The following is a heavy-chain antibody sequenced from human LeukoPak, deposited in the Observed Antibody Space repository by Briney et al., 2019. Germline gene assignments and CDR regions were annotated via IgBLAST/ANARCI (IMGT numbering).Heavy chain of an antibody. Sequence: GGSLRLSCAASGFTFSNYWMSWVRQAPGKGLEWVANIKQDRSEKYYVDSVKGRFTISRDNAKNSLYLQMNSLRPEDTAVYYCARDSDTAGYYYYMDVWGKGTTVIVSS. V-gene: IGHV3-7*01. CDR3: ARDSDTAGYYYYMDV. J-gene: IGHJ6*03. CDR1: GFTFSNYW. CDR2: IKQDRSEK. D-gene: IGHD5-18*01.